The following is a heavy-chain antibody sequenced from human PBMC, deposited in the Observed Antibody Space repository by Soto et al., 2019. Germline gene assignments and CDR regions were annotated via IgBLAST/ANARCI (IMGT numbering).Heavy chain of an antibody. J-gene: IGHJ6*02. CDR2: IIPIFGTA. CDR3: ANYCSSTSCCYYYYYYGMDV. D-gene: IGHD2-2*01. V-gene: IGHV1-69*12. Sequence: QVQLVQSGAEVKKPGSSVKVSCKASGGTFSSYAISWVRQAPGQGLEWMGGIIPIFGTANYAQKFQGRVTITADESTSTAYMELSSLRSEDTAVYYCANYCSSTSCCYYYYYYGMDVWGQGTTVTVSS. CDR1: GGTFSSYA.